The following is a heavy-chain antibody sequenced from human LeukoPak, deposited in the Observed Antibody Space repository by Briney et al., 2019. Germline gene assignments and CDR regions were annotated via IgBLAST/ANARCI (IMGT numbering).Heavy chain of an antibody. CDR3: ARDASGTFGAYHFDY. J-gene: IGHJ4*02. CDR1: GGSISSYY. CDR2: IHSSGTT. D-gene: IGHD4-17*01. V-gene: IGHV4-59*01. Sequence: PSETLSLTCTVSGGSISSYYWSWIRQPPGKGLEWIGYIHSSGTTNYNPSLRSRVTISVDTSKNQFSLKLSSVTAADAAVYYCARDASGTFGAYHFDYWGQGTLVTVSS.